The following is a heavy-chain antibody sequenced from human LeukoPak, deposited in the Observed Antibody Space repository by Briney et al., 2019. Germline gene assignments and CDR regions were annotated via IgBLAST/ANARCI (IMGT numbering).Heavy chain of an antibody. CDR1: GGSISSYY. Sequence: PSETLSLTCTVSGGSISSYYWIWIRQPPGKGLEWIGYIYYSGSTNYNPSLKSRVTISVDTSKNQFSLKLSSVTAADTAVYYCARVSPPVVVPAARRYYYYYYMDVWGKGTTVTVSS. V-gene: IGHV4-59*01. J-gene: IGHJ6*03. CDR3: ARVSPPVVVPAARRYYYYYYMDV. D-gene: IGHD2-2*01. CDR2: IYYSGST.